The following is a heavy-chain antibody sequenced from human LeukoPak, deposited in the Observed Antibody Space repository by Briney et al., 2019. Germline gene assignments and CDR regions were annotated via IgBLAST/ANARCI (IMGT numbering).Heavy chain of an antibody. CDR1: GYTITTFY. CDR2: ITPINGGT. CDR3: ARMSHYGNVGSYSRLDP. D-gene: IGHD4-17*01. V-gene: IGHV1-2*02. Sequence: GGSVMVSCKASGYTITTFYTHWVRQAPGQGPEWMGWITPINGGTEYAEKFNDRVTMHADTSINTVYLEVNNLSSDDTAVYYCARMSHYGNVGSYSRLDPWGQGTLVTVSS. J-gene: IGHJ5*02.